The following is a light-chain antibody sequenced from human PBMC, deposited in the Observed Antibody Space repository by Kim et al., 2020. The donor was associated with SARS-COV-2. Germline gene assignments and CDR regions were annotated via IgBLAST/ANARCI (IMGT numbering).Light chain of an antibody. J-gene: IGLJ2*01. CDR3: AAWDDSLNGVV. CDR2: RNK. V-gene: IGLV1-44*01. Sequence: GQTVSIACSGSRSNIGSNTVFWYQQFPGTAPKLLIYRNKQRPSGVPDRFSGSKSGTSASLVISWLQSEDEADYYCAAWDDSLNGVVFGGGTQLTVL. CDR1: RSNIGSNT.